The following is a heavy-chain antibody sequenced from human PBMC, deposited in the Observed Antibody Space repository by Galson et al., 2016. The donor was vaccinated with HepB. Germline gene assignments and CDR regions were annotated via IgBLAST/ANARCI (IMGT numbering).Heavy chain of an antibody. J-gene: IGHJ5*02. Sequence: SLRLSCAASGFIFSNYWMHWVRQAPGKGLEWVSYISSASSIKYYADSVKGRFTISRDNARHSLYLEMNSLRGEDTAMYYCARDYVPGAWGQGVLVTVSS. D-gene: IGHD3-10*01. V-gene: IGHV3-48*04. CDR3: ARDYVPGA. CDR1: GFIFSNYW. CDR2: ISSASSIK.